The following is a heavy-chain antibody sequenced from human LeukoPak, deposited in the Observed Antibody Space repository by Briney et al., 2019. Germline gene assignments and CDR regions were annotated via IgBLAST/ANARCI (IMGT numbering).Heavy chain of an antibody. J-gene: IGHJ6*02. CDR1: GFTFSNAW. Sequence: GGSLRLSCAASGFTFSNAWMNWVRQAPGKGLEWVGRIKSKTDGGTTDYAAPVKGRFTISRDDSKNTLYLQMNSLKTEDTAVYYCTTDRTYYDFWSGYPFYYYYGMDVWGQGTTVTVSS. V-gene: IGHV3-15*07. CDR2: IKSKTDGGTT. CDR3: TTDRTYYDFWSGYPFYYYYGMDV. D-gene: IGHD3-3*01.